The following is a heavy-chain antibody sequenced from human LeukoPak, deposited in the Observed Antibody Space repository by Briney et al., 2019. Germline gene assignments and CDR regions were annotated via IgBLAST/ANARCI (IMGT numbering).Heavy chain of an antibody. CDR2: ITSNGGST. V-gene: IGHV3-64*01. CDR3: ALHPTFDY. J-gene: IGHJ4*02. Sequence: PGGSLRLSCAASGFTFSRYAMHWVRQAPGKGLECVSAITSNGGSTYYANSVKGRFIISRDNSKNTLYLQLGSLRAEDTAVYYCALHPTFDYWGQGTLVTVSS. CDR1: GFTFSRYA.